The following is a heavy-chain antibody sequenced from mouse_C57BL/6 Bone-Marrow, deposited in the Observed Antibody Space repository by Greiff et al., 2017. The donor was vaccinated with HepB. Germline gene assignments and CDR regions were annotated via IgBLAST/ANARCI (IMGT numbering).Heavy chain of an antibody. D-gene: IGHD1-1*01. J-gene: IGHJ2*01. CDR1: GYTFTSYW. V-gene: IGHV1-69*01. CDR2: IDPSDSYT. CDR3: AREGLYGSSSWDFDY. Sequence: QVQLQQPGAELVMPGASVKLSCKASGYTFTSYWMHWVKQRPGQGLEWIGEIDPSDSYTHYNQKFKGKSTLTVDKSSSTAYMPLSSLTSEDSAVYYCAREGLYGSSSWDFDYWGQGTTLTVSS.